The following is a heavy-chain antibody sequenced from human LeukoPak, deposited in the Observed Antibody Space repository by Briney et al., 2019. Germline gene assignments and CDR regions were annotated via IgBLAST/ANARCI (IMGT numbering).Heavy chain of an antibody. J-gene: IGHJ6*04. Sequence: PSETLSLTCAVSGGSISSSNWWSWVRQPPGKGLEWIGEIYHSGSTNYNPSLKSRVTISVDKSKNQFSLKLSSVTAADTAVYYCARGSPKHRLGPIVVVPAAMRAYYYYGMDVWGKGTTVTVSS. CDR2: IYHSGST. V-gene: IGHV4-4*02. D-gene: IGHD2-2*01. CDR1: GGSISSSNW. CDR3: ARGSPKHRLGPIVVVPAAMRAYYYYGMDV.